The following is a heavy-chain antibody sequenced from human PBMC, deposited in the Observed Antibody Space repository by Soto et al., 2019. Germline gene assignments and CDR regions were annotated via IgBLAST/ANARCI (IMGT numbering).Heavy chain of an antibody. CDR1: GITFSDYA. D-gene: IGHD3-10*01. V-gene: IGHV3-23*01. CDR2: ISASGGNK. J-gene: IGHJ4*02. Sequence: PGGSLRLSCAASGITFSDYAMSWVRQAPGRGLEWLSTISASGGNKYFADSVKGRFTISRDNSKNTLYLQMNSLRGEDTAVYYCAKNPPETWLQYGYWGQGTLVTVSS. CDR3: AKNPPETWLQYGY.